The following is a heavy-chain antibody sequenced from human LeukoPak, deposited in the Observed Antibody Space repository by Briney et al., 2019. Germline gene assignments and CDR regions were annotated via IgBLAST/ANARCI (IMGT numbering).Heavy chain of an antibody. J-gene: IGHJ4*02. Sequence: EASVKVSCKASGGTFSSYAISWVRQAPGQGLEWTGGFDPEDGETIYAQKFQGRVTMTEDTSTDTAYMELSSLRSEDTAVYYCATEVRWGQGTLVTVSS. V-gene: IGHV1-24*01. CDR3: ATEVR. CDR1: GGTFSSYA. CDR2: FDPEDGET. D-gene: IGHD1-1*01.